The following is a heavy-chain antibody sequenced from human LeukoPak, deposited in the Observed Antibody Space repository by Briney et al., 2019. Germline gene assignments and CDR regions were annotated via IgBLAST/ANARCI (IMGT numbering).Heavy chain of an antibody. J-gene: IGHJ3*02. Sequence: GGSLRLSCAASGFPFSYYNMNWVGQAPGKGLEWVSSISTSSSYIYYAASVKGRFTISRDNAKNSLYLQMNSLRAEDTAVYYCARDGELHSAFDIWGQGTMVTVSS. V-gene: IGHV3-21*01. D-gene: IGHD1-7*01. CDR3: ARDGELHSAFDI. CDR1: GFPFSYYN. CDR2: ISTSSSYI.